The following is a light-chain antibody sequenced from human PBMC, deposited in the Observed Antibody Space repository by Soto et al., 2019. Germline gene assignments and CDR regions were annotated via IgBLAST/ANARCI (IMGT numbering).Light chain of an antibody. CDR3: QQYNSPS. J-gene: IGKJ4*01. CDR1: QSISSW. CDR2: DAS. V-gene: IGKV1-5*01. Sequence: DIQMTQSPSTLSASVGDRVTITCRASQSISSWLAWYQQKPGKAPKLLIYDASSLESGVPSRFSGSGSGTEFTPTISSLQPDDFATYYCQQYNSPSVGGGTKVDIK.